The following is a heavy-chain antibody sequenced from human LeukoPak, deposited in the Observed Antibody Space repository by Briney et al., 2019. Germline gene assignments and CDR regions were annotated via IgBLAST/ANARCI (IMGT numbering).Heavy chain of an antibody. CDR1: GFTFDDYG. Sequence: GGSLRLSCAASGFTFDDYGMSWVRQAPGKGLEWVSGINWNGGSTGYTDSVKGRFTISRDNAKNSLYLQMNSLRAEDTALYYCAREQDIVVVPAFDYWGQGTLVTVSS. CDR3: AREQDIVVVPAFDY. CDR2: INWNGGST. J-gene: IGHJ4*02. D-gene: IGHD2-2*01. V-gene: IGHV3-20*04.